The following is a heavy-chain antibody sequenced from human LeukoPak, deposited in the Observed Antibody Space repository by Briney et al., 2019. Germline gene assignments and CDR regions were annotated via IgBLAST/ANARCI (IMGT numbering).Heavy chain of an antibody. V-gene: IGHV3-23*01. CDR2: FSASGGST. D-gene: IGHD3-3*01. CDR1: EFTFNNYA. Sequence: GGSLRLSCAASEFTFNNYAMSWFRQAPGKGLEWFPFFSASGGSTHYADSVKGRFTISRDNSKNTLYLQMNSLRPEDTAIYYCARSNDFWSGPLRNYYYYMDVWGKGTTVTVSS. J-gene: IGHJ6*03. CDR3: ARSNDFWSGPLRNYYYYMDV.